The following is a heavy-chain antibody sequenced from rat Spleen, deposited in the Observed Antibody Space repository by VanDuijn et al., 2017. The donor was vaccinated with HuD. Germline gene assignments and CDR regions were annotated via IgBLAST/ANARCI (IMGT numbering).Heavy chain of an antibody. V-gene: IGHV2-64*01. CDR2: MWNGGGT. CDR1: GFSLTTYN. Sequence: QVQLKETGPDLVQLTQTLSITCTVSGFSLTTYNVHWVRQPPGKGLEWMGAMWNGGGTQYNSAFKSRLSISRDTSKSQVFLKMNRLQTEDPAKYFCARTGRVPFDYWGQGVMVTVSS. D-gene: IGHD5-1*01. CDR3: ARTGRVPFDY. J-gene: IGHJ2*01.